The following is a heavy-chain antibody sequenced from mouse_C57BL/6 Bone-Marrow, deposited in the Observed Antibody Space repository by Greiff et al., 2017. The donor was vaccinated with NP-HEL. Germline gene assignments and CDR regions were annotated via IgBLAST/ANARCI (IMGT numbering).Heavy chain of an antibody. CDR2: IWSGGST. D-gene: IGHD1-1*01. CDR3: ARNLGITTVVARDYAMDY. V-gene: IGHV2-2*01. Sequence: QVQLKQSGPGLVQPSQSLSITCTVSGFSLTSYGVHWVRQSPGKGLEWLGVIWSGGSTDYNAAFISRLSISKDNSKSQVFFKMNSLQADDTAIYYCARNLGITTVVARDYAMDYWGQGTSVTVSS. CDR1: GFSLTSYG. J-gene: IGHJ4*01.